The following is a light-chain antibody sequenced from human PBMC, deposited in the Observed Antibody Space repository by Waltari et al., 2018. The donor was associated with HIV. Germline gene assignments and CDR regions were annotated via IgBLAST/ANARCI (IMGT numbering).Light chain of an antibody. J-gene: IGLJ2*01. Sequence: QSELTQPPSASGTPGQRVTISCSGSSSNIGSYTVNWYQQLPGTAPKLLIYANHQRPCGVPYRFFGSQSDTSCALAIGGLQSEDEADYYCATWDASLSGPVFGGGTKLTVL. CDR3: ATWDASLSGPV. CDR2: ANH. V-gene: IGLV1-44*01. CDR1: SSNIGSYT.